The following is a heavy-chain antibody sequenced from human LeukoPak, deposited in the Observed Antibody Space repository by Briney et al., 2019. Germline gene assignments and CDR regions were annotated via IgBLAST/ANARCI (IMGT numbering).Heavy chain of an antibody. CDR1: GYSFTGHY. CDR3: ARQSRIVARSGDDAFDI. CDR2: INPNTGGA. V-gene: IGHV1-2*02. Sequence: EASVKVSCKASGYSFTGHYMHWVRQAPGQGLEWMGLINPNTGGANYAQKFQGRVTMTRDMSTSTGYMELSRLTSDDTAVYYCARQSRIVARSGDDAFDIWGQGTMVTVSS. D-gene: IGHD6-6*01. J-gene: IGHJ3*02.